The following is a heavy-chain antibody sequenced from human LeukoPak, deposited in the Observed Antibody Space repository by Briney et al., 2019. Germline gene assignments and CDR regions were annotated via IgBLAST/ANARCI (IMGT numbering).Heavy chain of an antibody. CDR1: GGSISSYYW. Sequence: TLSLTCTVSGGSISSYYWSWIRQPPGKALEWLALIFWTDDKRYSPSLKNRLTVTKDTSRNQVVLTMTNMDPVDTATYYYAHRLAMVRGLTVDAFDIWGQGTMVTVSS. J-gene: IGHJ3*02. D-gene: IGHD3-10*01. V-gene: IGHV2-5*01. CDR2: IFWTDDK. CDR3: AHRLAMVRGLTVDAFDI.